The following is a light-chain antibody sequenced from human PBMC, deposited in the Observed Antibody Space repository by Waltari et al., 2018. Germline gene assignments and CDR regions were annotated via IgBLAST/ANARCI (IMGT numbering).Light chain of an antibody. V-gene: IGLV1-44*01. Sequence: QSVLTQPPSASAPPGQRVTIPCSGSSSNIGSNPVDWYQQLPGTAPKLLIYRANQRPSGVPDRFSGSKSGTSASLAISGLQSDDEADYYCAACDDSLNGLFGGGTKLTVL. CDR2: RAN. CDR3: AACDDSLNGL. J-gene: IGLJ3*02. CDR1: SSNIGSNP.